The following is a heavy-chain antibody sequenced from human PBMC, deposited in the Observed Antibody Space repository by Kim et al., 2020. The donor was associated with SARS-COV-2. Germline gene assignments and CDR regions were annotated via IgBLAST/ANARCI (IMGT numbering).Heavy chain of an antibody. CDR3: AREIEVIAVAGIYYYGMDV. J-gene: IGHJ6*02. CDR1: GFTFDDYG. Sequence: GVSLRLSCAASGFTFDDYGMSWVRQAPGKGLEWVSGINWNGGSTGYADSVKGRFTISRDNAKNSLYLQMNSLRAEDTALYHCAREIEVIAVAGIYYYGMDVWGQGTTVTVSS. D-gene: IGHD6-19*01. V-gene: IGHV3-20*01. CDR2: INWNGGST.